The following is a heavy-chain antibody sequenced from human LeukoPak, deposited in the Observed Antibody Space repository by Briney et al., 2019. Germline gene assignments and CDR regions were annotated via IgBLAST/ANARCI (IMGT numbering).Heavy chain of an antibody. D-gene: IGHD1-26*01. CDR2: INPNSGGT. Sequence: LGASVKVSCNTFGYTFTGYYMHWVRQAPGQGLEWMGWINPNSGGTNYAQKFQGRVTMTRDTSISTAYMELSRLRSDDTAVYYCARGRPRSGSYAYYYFDYWGQGTLVTVSS. J-gene: IGHJ4*02. CDR3: ARGRPRSGSYAYYYFDY. CDR1: GYTFTGYY. V-gene: IGHV1-2*03.